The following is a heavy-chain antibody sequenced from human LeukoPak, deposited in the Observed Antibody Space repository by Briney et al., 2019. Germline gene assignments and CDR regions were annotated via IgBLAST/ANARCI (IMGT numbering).Heavy chain of an antibody. Sequence: GASVKVSCKASGYTFTGYYMHWVRQAPGQGLEWMGRINPNSGGTNYAQKFQGRVTMTRDTSISTAYMELSRPRSDDTAVYYCAMIVGATNFDYWGQGTLVTVSS. CDR2: INPNSGGT. CDR3: AMIVGATNFDY. V-gene: IGHV1-2*06. D-gene: IGHD1-26*01. J-gene: IGHJ4*02. CDR1: GYTFTGYY.